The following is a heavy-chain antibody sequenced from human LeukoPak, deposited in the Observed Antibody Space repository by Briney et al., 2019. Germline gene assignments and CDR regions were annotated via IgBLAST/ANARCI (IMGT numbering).Heavy chain of an antibody. CDR3: ARHRDYYDT. Sequence: SETLSLTCTVSGASINNNFWTWIRQPPGKGLEWIGYIHSSGSANYNPSLKSRVIISRDTSKNQISLNLTSVTAADTALYFCARHRDYYDTWGHGTLVTVSS. CDR1: GASINNNF. D-gene: IGHD3-22*01. J-gene: IGHJ4*01. V-gene: IGHV4-59*08. CDR2: IHSSGSA.